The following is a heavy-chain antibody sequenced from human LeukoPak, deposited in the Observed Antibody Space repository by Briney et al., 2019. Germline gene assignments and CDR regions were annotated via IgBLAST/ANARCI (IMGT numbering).Heavy chain of an antibody. CDR2: INPSGGST. CDR1: GYTFTSYY. Sequence: ASVKVSCKASGYTFTSYYMHWVLQAPGQGLGWMGIINPSGGSTSYAQKFQGRVTMTRDTSTSTVYMELSSLRSEYTAVYYCARETRRVEMATITLDYWGQGTLVTVSS. V-gene: IGHV1-46*01. CDR3: ARETRRVEMATITLDY. J-gene: IGHJ4*02. D-gene: IGHD5-24*01.